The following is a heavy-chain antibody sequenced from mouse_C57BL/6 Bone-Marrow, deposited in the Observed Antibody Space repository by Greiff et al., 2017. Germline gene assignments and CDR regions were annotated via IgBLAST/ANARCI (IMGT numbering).Heavy chain of an antibody. CDR1: GFNIKDDY. Sequence: EVKLVESGAELVRPGASVKLSCTASGFNIKDDYMHWVKQRPEQGLEWIGWIDPENGDTEYASKFQGKATITADTSFNTAYLQLSSLTSEDTAVYYCTTRDGAWFAYWGQGTLVTVSA. CDR3: TTRDGAWFAY. V-gene: IGHV14-4*01. J-gene: IGHJ3*01. CDR2: IDPENGDT. D-gene: IGHD3-3*01.